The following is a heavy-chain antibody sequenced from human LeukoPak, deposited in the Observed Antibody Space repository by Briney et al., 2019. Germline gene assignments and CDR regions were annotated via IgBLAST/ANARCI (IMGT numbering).Heavy chain of an antibody. CDR2: ISGSGGST. J-gene: IGHJ4*02. Sequence: GGSLRLSCAASGFTFSSYAMSWVRQAPGKGLEWVSAISGSGGSTYYADSVKGRFTISRDNSKNTLYLQMNSLRAEDTAVYYCAKKVQYYYDSSGYQLDYWGQGTLVTVSS. D-gene: IGHD3-22*01. CDR3: AKKVQYYYDSSGYQLDY. CDR1: GFTFSSYA. V-gene: IGHV3-23*01.